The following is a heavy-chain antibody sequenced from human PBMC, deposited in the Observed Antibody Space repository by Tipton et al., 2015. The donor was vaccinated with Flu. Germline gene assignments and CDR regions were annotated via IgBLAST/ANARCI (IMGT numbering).Heavy chain of an antibody. Sequence: TLSLTCTFSGGSISSGSYYWSWIRQPAGKGLEWIGRIYTSGSTNYNPSLKSRVTISVDTSKNQFSLKLSSVTAADTAVYYCARGVDSSGWYDYWGQGTLVTVSS. V-gene: IGHV4-61*02. CDR3: ARGVDSSGWYDY. CDR2: IYTSGST. D-gene: IGHD6-19*01. J-gene: IGHJ4*02. CDR1: GGSISSGSYY.